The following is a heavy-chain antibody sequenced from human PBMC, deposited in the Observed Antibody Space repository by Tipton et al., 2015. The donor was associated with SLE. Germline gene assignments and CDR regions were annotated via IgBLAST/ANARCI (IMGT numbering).Heavy chain of an antibody. J-gene: IGHJ6*03. V-gene: IGHV4-59*01. CDR1: GVSISPNH. Sequence: TLSLTCTVSGVSISPNHWSWIRQPPGKGLEWIGYIYYSGSTNYNPSLRSRVTISVDTSKNQFSLKLSSVTAADTAVYYCARGGLGYSYYYYMDVWGKGTTVTVSS. CDR3: ARGGLGYSYYYYMDV. CDR2: IYYSGST. D-gene: IGHD5-18*01.